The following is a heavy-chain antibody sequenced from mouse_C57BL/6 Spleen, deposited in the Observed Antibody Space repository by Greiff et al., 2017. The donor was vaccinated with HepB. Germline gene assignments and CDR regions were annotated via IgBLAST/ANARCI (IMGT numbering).Heavy chain of an antibody. J-gene: IGHJ4*01. CDR2: ISYDGSN. Sequence: ESGPGLVKPSQSLSLTCSVTGYSITSGYYWNWIRQFPGNKLEWMGYISYDGSNNYNPSLKNRISITRDTSKNQFFLKLNSVTTEDTATYYCASHYGSSLYYAMDYWGQGTSVTVSS. V-gene: IGHV3-6*01. D-gene: IGHD1-1*01. CDR3: ASHYGSSLYYAMDY. CDR1: GYSITSGYY.